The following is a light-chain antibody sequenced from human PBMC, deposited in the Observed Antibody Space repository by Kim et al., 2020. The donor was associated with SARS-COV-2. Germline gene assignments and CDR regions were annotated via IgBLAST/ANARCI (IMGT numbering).Light chain of an antibody. V-gene: IGKV1-5*01. Sequence: DIQMTQSPSTLSASVGDRVTITCRASQSISSWLAWYQQKPGKAPKLLIYDASSLESGVPSRFSGSGSGTEFTLSISSLQPDDFATYYCQQYNSYPYTFGQETNLEI. CDR2: DAS. J-gene: IGKJ2*01. CDR1: QSISSW. CDR3: QQYNSYPYT.